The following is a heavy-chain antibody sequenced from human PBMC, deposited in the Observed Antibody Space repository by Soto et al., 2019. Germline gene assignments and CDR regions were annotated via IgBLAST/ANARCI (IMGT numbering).Heavy chain of an antibody. D-gene: IGHD5-18*01. Sequence: QVQLVESGGGVVQPGRSLRLSCAASGFTFSSYGMHWVRQAPGKGLEWVAVISYDGSNKYYADSVKGPFTISRDNSKNTLYLQMNGLRAEDTAVYYCAEALGRYGYGYRGMDVWGQGTTVTVSS. CDR3: AEALGRYGYGYRGMDV. V-gene: IGHV3-30*18. J-gene: IGHJ6*02. CDR2: ISYDGSNK. CDR1: GFTFSSYG.